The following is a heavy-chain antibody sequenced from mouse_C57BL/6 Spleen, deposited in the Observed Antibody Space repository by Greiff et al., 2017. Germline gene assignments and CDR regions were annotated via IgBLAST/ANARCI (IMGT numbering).Heavy chain of an antibody. CDR2: IYPGDGDT. D-gene: IGHD1-1*01. J-gene: IGHJ2*01. CDR1: GYAFSSSW. CDR3: ARDHLLLRDLDY. Sequence: QVTLKESGPELVKPGASVKISCKASGYAFSSSWMNWVKQRPGKGLEWIGRIYPGDGDTNYNGKFKGKATLTADKSSSTAYMQLSSLTSEDSAVYFCARDHLLLRDLDYWGQGTTLTVSS. V-gene: IGHV1-82*01.